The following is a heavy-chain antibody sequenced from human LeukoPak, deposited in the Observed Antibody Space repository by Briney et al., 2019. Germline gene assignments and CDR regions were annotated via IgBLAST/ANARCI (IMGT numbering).Heavy chain of an antibody. CDR1: GYTFTRHY. Sequence: GASVKVSCKASGYTFTRHYFHWVRQAPGQGLEWMGWINPNSGDTNFAQKFQGRVTMTRATSISIVYMELTSLRSDDTALYYCMRGGGNSWFDYWGQGTLVSVSS. V-gene: IGHV1-2*02. CDR2: INPNSGDT. D-gene: IGHD6-13*01. CDR3: MRGGGNSWFDY. J-gene: IGHJ4*02.